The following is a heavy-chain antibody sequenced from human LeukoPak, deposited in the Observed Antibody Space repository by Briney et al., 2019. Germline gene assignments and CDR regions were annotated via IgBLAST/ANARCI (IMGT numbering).Heavy chain of an antibody. CDR2: IIPIFGTA. V-gene: IGHV1-69*06. CDR3: ARWGFSGSYYLHYAFDI. J-gene: IGHJ3*02. Sequence: GASVKVSCKASGGTFSSYAISWVRQAPGQGLEWMGGIIPIFGTANYAQKFQGRVTITADNSTSTAYMELSSLRSEDTAVYYCARWGFSGSYYLHYAFDIWGQGTMVTVSS. D-gene: IGHD1-26*01. CDR1: GGTFSSYA.